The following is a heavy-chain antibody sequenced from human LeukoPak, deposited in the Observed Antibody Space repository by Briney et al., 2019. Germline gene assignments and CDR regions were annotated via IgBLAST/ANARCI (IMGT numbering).Heavy chain of an antibody. V-gene: IGHV1-69*04. J-gene: IGHJ6*02. CDR2: IIPIFGIA. CDR1: GGTFSSYA. Sequence: ASVKVFCKASGGTFSSYAISWVRQAPGQGLEWMGRIIPIFGIANYAQKFQGRVTITADKSTSTAYMELSSLRSEDTAVYYCARDGRVTGDYYGMDVWGQGTTVTVSS. D-gene: IGHD4-23*01. CDR3: ARDGRVTGDYYGMDV.